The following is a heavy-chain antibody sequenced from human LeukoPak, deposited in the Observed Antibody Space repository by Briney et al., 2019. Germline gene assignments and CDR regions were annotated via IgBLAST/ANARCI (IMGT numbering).Heavy chain of an antibody. J-gene: IGHJ4*02. CDR3: ARSPTSDSFDD. Sequence: GGSLRLSCAASGFTFSSYSMHWVRQAPGRGLEWVSSISGSSTFIFYADSEKGRFTISRDNAKNSLYLQMNSLRAEDTAVYYCARSPTSDSFDDWGQGTLVAVSS. V-gene: IGHV3-21*01. CDR1: GFTFSSYS. CDR2: ISGSSTFI.